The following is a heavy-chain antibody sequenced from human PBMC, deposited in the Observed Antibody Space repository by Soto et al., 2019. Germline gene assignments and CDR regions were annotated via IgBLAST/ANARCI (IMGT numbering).Heavy chain of an antibody. CDR3: ARDRRGGDILTGYQHFDY. CDR2: INPSGGIT. D-gene: IGHD3-9*01. CDR1: GYTFTSYY. V-gene: IGHV1-46*01. J-gene: IGHJ4*02. Sequence: QVQLVQSGAEVKKPGASVKVSCKASGYTFTSYYMHWVRQAPGQGLEWMGIINPSGGITSYAQKFQGRVTMTRDTSTSTVDMELSSLRSEDTAVYYCARDRRGGDILTGYQHFDYWGQGTLVTVSS.